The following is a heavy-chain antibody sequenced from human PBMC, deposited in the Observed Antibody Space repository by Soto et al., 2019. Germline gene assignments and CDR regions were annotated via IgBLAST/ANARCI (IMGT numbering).Heavy chain of an antibody. CDR2: ISWNSGSI. Sequence: ESGGGLVQPGRSLRLSCAASGFTFDAYAMHWVRQAPGKGLEWVSGISWNSGSIGYADSVKGRFTISRDNAKNSLYLQMNSLRAEDTALYYCAKDLHSSGWYYDYWGQGTLVTVSS. D-gene: IGHD6-19*01. V-gene: IGHV3-9*01. J-gene: IGHJ4*02. CDR1: GFTFDAYA. CDR3: AKDLHSSGWYYDY.